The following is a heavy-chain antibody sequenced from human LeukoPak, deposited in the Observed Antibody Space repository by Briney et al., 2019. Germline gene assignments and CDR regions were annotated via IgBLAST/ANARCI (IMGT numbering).Heavy chain of an antibody. CDR3: AKTRTSAYYDSSGYYRYYFDY. D-gene: IGHD3-22*01. CDR1: GFTFSSYE. Sequence: GGSLRLSCAASGFTFSSYEMNWVRQAPGKGLEWVSYISSSGSTIYYADSVKGRFTISRDNSKNTLYLQMNSLRAEDTAVYYCAKTRTSAYYDSSGYYRYYFDYWGQGTLVTVSS. J-gene: IGHJ4*02. V-gene: IGHV3-48*03. CDR2: ISSSGSTI.